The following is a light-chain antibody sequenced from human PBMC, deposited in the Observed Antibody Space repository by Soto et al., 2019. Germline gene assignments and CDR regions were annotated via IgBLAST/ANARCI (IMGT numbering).Light chain of an antibody. Sequence: EIVMTQSPATLSVSPGERATLSCRASQGVSSNLAWYQQRPGQAPRLLIYGASTRATGIPARFSGSGSGTEFTLTISSLQSEDSVVYYCQQYHNWPPFTFGQGTKLEI. V-gene: IGKV3-15*01. CDR3: QQYHNWPPFT. J-gene: IGKJ2*01. CDR1: QGVSSN. CDR2: GAS.